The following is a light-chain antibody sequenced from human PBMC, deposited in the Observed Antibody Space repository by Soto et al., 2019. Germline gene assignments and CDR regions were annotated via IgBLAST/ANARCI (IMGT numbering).Light chain of an antibody. Sequence: DIEMTQSPSTLSASVGDRVTITCRASQSIGSWLAWYQQRPGKAPKLLIYKASTLESGVPSRFSGSGGGTEFTLIISSLQPDYFATYYCQQYNSYPWTFGQGTTVEIK. J-gene: IGKJ1*01. CDR2: KAS. CDR3: QQYNSYPWT. CDR1: QSIGSW. V-gene: IGKV1-5*03.